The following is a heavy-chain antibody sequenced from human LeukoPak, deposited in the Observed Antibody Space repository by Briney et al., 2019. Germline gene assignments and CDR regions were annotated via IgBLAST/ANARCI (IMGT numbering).Heavy chain of an antibody. Sequence: PGGSLRLSCAASGFTFSSCSMNWVRQAPGKGLEWVSSISSRNTYIYYADSVKGRFTISRDNAKNSLYLQMSSLRAEDTAVYYCARELSGDLDYWGQGTLVTVSS. CDR2: ISSRNTYI. CDR1: GFTFSSCS. CDR3: ARELSGDLDY. D-gene: IGHD3-3*01. J-gene: IGHJ4*02. V-gene: IGHV3-21*01.